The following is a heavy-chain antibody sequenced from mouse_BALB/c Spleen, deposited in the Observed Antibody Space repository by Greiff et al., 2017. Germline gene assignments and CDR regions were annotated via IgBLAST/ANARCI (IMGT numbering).Heavy chain of an antibody. CDR2: INPSNGGT. V-gene: IGHV1S81*02. Sequence: QVQLQQSGAELVKPGASVKLSCKASGYTFTSYYMYWVKQRPGQGLEWIGEINPSNGGTNFNEKFKSKATLTVDKSASTAYMQLSSLTSEDSAVYNCARDYRQYYFDYWGQGTTLTVSS. CDR1: GYTFTSYY. CDR3: ARDYRQYYFDY. D-gene: IGHD2-14*01. J-gene: IGHJ2*01.